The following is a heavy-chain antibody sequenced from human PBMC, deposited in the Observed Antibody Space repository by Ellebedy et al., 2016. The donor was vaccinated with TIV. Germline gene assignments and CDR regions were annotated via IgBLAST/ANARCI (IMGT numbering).Heavy chain of an antibody. Sequence: GGSLRLSCAASGFTFSSSWMSWVRQAPGKGLEWVANIEEDGSDKNYVDSVKGRFTISRDNAKNSLSLQMSSLTAEDTAVYYCARYASIGQWGQGTLVTVSS. CDR1: GFTFSSSW. V-gene: IGHV3-7*01. J-gene: IGHJ4*02. D-gene: IGHD2-2*01. CDR2: IEEDGSDK. CDR3: ARYASIGQ.